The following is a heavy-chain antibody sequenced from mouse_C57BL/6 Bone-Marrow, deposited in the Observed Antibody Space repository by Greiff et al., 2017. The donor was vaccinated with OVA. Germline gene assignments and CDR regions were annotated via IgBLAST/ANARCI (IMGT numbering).Heavy chain of an antibody. Sequence: QVQLQQSGPELVKPGASVKISCKASGYAFSSSWMNWVKQRPGKGLEWIGRIYPGDGDTNYNGKFKGKATLTADKSSSTAYMQLSSLTSEYSAVYFCARGGWDEAYWGQGTLVTVSA. J-gene: IGHJ3*01. CDR1: GYAFSSSW. V-gene: IGHV1-82*01. CDR2: IYPGDGDT. D-gene: IGHD4-1*01. CDR3: ARGGWDEAY.